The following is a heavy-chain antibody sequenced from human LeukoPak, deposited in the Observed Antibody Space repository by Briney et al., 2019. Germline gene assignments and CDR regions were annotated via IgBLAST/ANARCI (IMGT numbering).Heavy chain of an antibody. J-gene: IGHJ4*02. D-gene: IGHD6-13*01. CDR3: ARDPAAGTFDY. Sequence: SETLSLTCTVSGGSISGYYWSWIRQPPGKGLEWIGHIYTSGSTNYNPSLKSRVTMSVDTSKNQFSLKLSSVTAADTAVYYCARDPAAGTFDYWGQGTLVTVSS. CDR2: IYTSGST. CDR1: GGSISGYY. V-gene: IGHV4-4*07.